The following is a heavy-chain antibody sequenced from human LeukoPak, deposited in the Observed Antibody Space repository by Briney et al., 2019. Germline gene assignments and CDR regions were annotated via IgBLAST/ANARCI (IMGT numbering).Heavy chain of an antibody. Sequence: GSLRLSCAASGFTFSSYSVNWVRQAPGKGLEWVSSISSSSSYIYYADSVKGRFTISGDNAKNSLYLQMNSLRAEDTAVYYCARDLTGSLPRTDDYWGQGTLVTVSS. J-gene: IGHJ4*02. V-gene: IGHV3-21*01. D-gene: IGHD1-20*01. CDR2: ISSSSSYI. CDR3: ARDLTGSLPRTDDY. CDR1: GFTFSSYS.